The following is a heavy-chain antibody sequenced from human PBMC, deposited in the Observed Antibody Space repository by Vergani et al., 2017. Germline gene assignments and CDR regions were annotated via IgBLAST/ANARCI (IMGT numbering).Heavy chain of an antibody. CDR3: AREQLPRSAFDY. CDR2: IYTSGST. J-gene: IGHJ4*02. Sequence: QVQLQESGPGLVKPSQTLSLTCTVSGGSISSGSYYWSWIRQPAGKGLEWIGRIYTSGSTNYNPSLKSRVTISVDTSKNQFSLKLSSVTAADTAVYYCAREQLPRSAFDYWGQGTLVTVSS. V-gene: IGHV4-61*02. CDR1: GGSISSGSYY. D-gene: IGHD2-2*01.